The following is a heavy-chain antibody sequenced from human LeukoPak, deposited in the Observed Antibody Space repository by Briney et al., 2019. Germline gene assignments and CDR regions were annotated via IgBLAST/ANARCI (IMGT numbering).Heavy chain of an antibody. V-gene: IGHV4-39*01. D-gene: IGHD3-22*01. J-gene: IGHJ4*02. CDR3: ARHRDGYFTNFDN. Sequence: SETLSLTCTVSGGSISSSSYYWGWIRQPPGKGLEWIGSIYYSGSTYYNPSLKSRVTISVDTSKNQFSLKLSSVTAADTAVYYCARHRDGYFTNFDNWGQGTLVTVSS. CDR2: IYYSGST. CDR1: GGSISSSSYY.